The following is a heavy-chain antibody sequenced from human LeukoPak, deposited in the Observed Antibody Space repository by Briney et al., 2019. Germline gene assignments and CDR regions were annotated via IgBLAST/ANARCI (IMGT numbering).Heavy chain of an antibody. J-gene: IGHJ6*02. CDR3: ARVGSSYYYYYGMDV. Sequence: GGSLRLSCAASGFTFSSYAMSWVRQAPGKGLEWVSAISGSGGSTYYADSVKGRFTISRDNSKNTLYLQMGSLRAEDMAVYYCARVGSSYYYYYGMDVWGQGTTVTVSS. CDR2: ISGSGGST. D-gene: IGHD6-6*01. V-gene: IGHV3-23*01. CDR1: GFTFSSYA.